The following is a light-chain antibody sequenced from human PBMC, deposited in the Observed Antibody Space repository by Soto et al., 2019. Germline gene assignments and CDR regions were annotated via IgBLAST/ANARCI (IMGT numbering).Light chain of an antibody. V-gene: IGKV1-5*03. CDR1: QSISSW. CDR3: QQLET. Sequence: DIQMTQSPSTLSASVGDRVTITCRASQSISSWLAWYQQKPGKAPKLLFYKASSLESGVPSRFSGSGSGTEFTLTISSLQPDDFATYYCQQLETFGQGTKVEIK. CDR2: KAS. J-gene: IGKJ1*01.